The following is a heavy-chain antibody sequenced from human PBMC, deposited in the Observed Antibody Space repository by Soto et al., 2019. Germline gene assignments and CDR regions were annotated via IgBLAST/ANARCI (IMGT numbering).Heavy chain of an antibody. D-gene: IGHD6-13*01. V-gene: IGHV1-69*13. CDR1: EDTFRNYA. CDR3: ARGDGYEVIAAAGTSRYYYGMDV. J-gene: IGHJ6*02. CDR2: IIPIFGTA. Sequence: ASVKVSCKASEDTFRNYAISWVRQAPGQGLEWMGGIIPIFGTANYAQKFQGRVTITADESTSTAYMELSSLRSEDTAVYYCARGDGYEVIAAAGTSRYYYGMDVWGQGTTVTVSS.